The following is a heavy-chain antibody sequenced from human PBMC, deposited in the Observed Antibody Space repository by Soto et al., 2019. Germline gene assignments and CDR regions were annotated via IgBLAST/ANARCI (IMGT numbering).Heavy chain of an antibody. V-gene: IGHV3-35*01. D-gene: IGHD3-22*01. J-gene: IGHJ4*02. CDR3: AKGLYYYDSSGYYPEDYFDS. CDR1: GFTFSNSD. Sequence: GGSLRLSCAASGFTFSNSDMNWVHQAPGKGLEWVSGVSWNGSRTHYADSVKGRFIISRDNSRNTLYLQTNSLRAEDTAVYYCAKGLYYYDSSGYYPEDYFDSWGQGTLVTVSS. CDR2: VSWNGSRT.